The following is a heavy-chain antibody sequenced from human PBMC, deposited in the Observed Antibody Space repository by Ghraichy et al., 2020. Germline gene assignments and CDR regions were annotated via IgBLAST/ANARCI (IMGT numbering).Heavy chain of an antibody. V-gene: IGHV4-39*01. Sequence: SQTLSLTCIVSGDSISSSNYYWGWIRQSPGKGLEWIGSIFYSGTSYSNPSLRSRVAISIDTSKNQFSLKLNSVTAADTAVYYCAKTIPYTYGIFDYWGQGTLVTVSS. CDR3: AKTIPYTYGIFDY. J-gene: IGHJ4*02. D-gene: IGHD3-10*01. CDR1: GDSISSSNYY. CDR2: IFYSGTS.